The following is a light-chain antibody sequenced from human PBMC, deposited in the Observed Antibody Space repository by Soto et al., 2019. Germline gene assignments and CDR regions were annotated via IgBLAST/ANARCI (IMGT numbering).Light chain of an antibody. J-gene: IGKJ4*01. CDR1: QSVSSNY. V-gene: IGKV3D-20*02. Sequence: EIVLTQSPGTLSLSPGERATLSCRASQSVSSNYLAWYQQKPGQAPRLLIYDASNRVPGIPARFSGSGSGTDFTLTISSPEPEDFAVYYCQQRFNWPLTFGGGTKVDIK. CDR3: QQRFNWPLT. CDR2: DAS.